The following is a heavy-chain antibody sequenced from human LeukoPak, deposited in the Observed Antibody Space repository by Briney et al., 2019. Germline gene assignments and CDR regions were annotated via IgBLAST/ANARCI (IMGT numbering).Heavy chain of an antibody. J-gene: IGHJ4*02. Sequence: SETLSLTCTVSGGSISSYYWSWIRQPPGKGLEWIGYIYYSGSTNYNPSLKSRVTISVDTSKNQFSLKLRSVTAADTAVYYCARVTGYDWESFYDYWGQGTLVTVSS. CDR1: GGSISSYY. CDR3: ARVTGYDWESFYDY. D-gene: IGHD5-12*01. V-gene: IGHV4-59*01. CDR2: IYYSGST.